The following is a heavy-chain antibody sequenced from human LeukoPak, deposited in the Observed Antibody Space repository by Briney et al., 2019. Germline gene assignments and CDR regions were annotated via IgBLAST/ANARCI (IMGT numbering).Heavy chain of an antibody. D-gene: IGHD3-3*01. CDR2: IYYSGST. CDR3: ARDQGFWSGYSFGWFDP. V-gene: IGHV4-59*01. Sequence: SETLSLTCTVSGGSISSCYWSWIRQPPGKGLEWIGYIYYSGSTNYNPSLKSRVTISVNTSKNHFSLKLSSVTAADTAVYFCARDQGFWSGYSFGWFDPWGQGTLVTVSS. J-gene: IGHJ5*02. CDR1: GGSISSCY.